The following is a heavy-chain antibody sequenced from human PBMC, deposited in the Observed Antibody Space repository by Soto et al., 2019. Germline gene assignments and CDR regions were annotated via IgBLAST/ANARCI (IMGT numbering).Heavy chain of an antibody. J-gene: IGHJ5*02. D-gene: IGHD3-3*01. CDR1: GGSISSSSYY. Sequence: QLQLQESGPGLVKPSETLSLTCTVSGGSISSSSYYWGWIRQPPGQGLEWIGSIYYSGSTYYNPSLKSRVTISVDTSKNQFSLKLSSVTAADTAVYYCARGCGDGVGVVILNGFDPWGQGTLVTVSS. CDR3: ARGCGDGVGVVILNGFDP. V-gene: IGHV4-39*01. CDR2: IYYSGST.